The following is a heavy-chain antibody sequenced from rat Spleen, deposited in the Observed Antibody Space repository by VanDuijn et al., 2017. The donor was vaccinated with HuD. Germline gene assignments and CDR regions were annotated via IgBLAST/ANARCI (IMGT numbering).Heavy chain of an antibody. CDR1: GXXXSNXX. V-gene: IGHV5S23*01. D-gene: IGHD1-11*01. Sequence: EVQLVESGGGXXQPGXXLKLSXXXSGXXXSNXXXAXXXQAXTKGLEWFASISPSGGSNYYRDXVKGRFTVSRDNAKSTLYLQMDSLRSEDTATYYCASLNYGGYIEEFDYWGQGVMVTVSS. CDR3: ASLNYGGYIEEFDY. J-gene: IGHJ2*01. CDR2: ISPSGGSN.